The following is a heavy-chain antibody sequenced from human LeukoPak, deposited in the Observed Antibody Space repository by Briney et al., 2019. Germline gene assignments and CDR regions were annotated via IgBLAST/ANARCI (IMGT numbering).Heavy chain of an antibody. J-gene: IGHJ6*02. V-gene: IGHV1-69*02. CDR2: IIPILGIA. CDR1: GYTFTGYY. Sequence: ASVKVSCKASGYTFTGYYMHWVRQAPGQGLEWMGRIIPILGIANYAQTFQGRVTITADKSTSTAYMELSSLRSEDTAVYYCARFHYYGMDVWGQGTTVTVSS. CDR3: ARFHYYGMDV.